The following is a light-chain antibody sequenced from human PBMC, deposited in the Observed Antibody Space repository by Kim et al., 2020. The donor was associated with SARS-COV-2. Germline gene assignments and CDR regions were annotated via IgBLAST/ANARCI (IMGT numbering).Light chain of an antibody. V-gene: IGKV1-12*01. CDR1: QGVSSS. J-gene: IGKJ1*01. Sequence: DIQMTQSPPSVSASVGDRVTITCRASQGVSSSLAWYQQKPGKAPKLLIYDTSSLQTGVPSRFSGSGFGTDFILTISSLQPDDFEIYYCQQSKSAPWTFGQGTKVDIK. CDR3: QQSKSAPWT. CDR2: DTS.